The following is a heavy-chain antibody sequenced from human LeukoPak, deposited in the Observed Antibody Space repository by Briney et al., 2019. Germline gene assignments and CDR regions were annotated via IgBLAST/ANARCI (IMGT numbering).Heavy chain of an antibody. CDR3: ARDHEYYYGSGSYYPGGCDY. CDR1: GYTLTSYY. D-gene: IGHD3-10*01. V-gene: IGHV1-46*01. J-gene: IGHJ4*02. CDR2: INPSVGST. Sequence: APVKVSCKASGYTLTSYYMHWVRQAPGQGLEWMGIINPSVGSTNYAQKFQGRVTMTRDTSTSTVYMELSSLRSEDTAVYYCARDHEYYYGSGSYYPGGCDYWGQGTLVTVSS.